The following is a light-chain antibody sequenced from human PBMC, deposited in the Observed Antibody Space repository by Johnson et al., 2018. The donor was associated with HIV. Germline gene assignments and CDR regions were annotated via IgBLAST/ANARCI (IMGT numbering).Light chain of an antibody. CDR3: GTWDTSLSAYV. Sequence: QSVLTQPPSVSAAPGQKVTISCSGSSSNIGNYYLSWYQHLPGTAPKLLIYDNHKRPSGIPDRFSGSKSGTSATLAITGLQSGDEADYYCGTWDTSLSAYVFGTGTKVTVI. J-gene: IGLJ1*01. V-gene: IGLV1-51*01. CDR2: DNH. CDR1: SSNIGNYY.